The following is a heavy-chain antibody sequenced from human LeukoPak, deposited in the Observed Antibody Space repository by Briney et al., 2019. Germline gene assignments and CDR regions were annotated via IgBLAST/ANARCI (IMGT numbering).Heavy chain of an antibody. Sequence: ASVKVSCTASGGTFSSYAISWVRQAPGQGLEWMGGIIPIFGTANYAQKFQGRVTITTDESTSTAYMELSNLRSEDTAVYYCARFGQLVRDDYFDYWGQGNLVTVSS. V-gene: IGHV1-69*05. CDR1: GGTFSSYA. J-gene: IGHJ4*02. CDR2: IIPIFGTA. CDR3: ARFGQLVRDDYFDY. D-gene: IGHD6-13*01.